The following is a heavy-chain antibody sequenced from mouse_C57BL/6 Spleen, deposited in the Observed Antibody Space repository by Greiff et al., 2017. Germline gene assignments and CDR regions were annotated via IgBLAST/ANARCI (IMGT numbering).Heavy chain of an antibody. CDR1: GYTFTSYG. V-gene: IGHV1-81*01. Sequence: VQLQQSGAELARPGASVKLSCKASGYTFTSYGISWVKQRTGQGLEWIGEIYPRSGNTYYNEKFKGKATLTADKSSSTAYMELRSLTSEDSAVYFCARLGITTVVANYAMDYGGQGTSVTVSS. CDR2: IYPRSGNT. D-gene: IGHD1-1*01. CDR3: ARLGITTVVANYAMDY. J-gene: IGHJ4*01.